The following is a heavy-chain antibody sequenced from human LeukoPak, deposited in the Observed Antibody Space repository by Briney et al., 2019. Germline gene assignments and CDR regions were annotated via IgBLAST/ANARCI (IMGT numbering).Heavy chain of an antibody. J-gene: IGHJ4*02. CDR3: VRELPPVVQYYFDY. V-gene: IGHV3-48*03. Sequence: GGSLRLSCAASGFTFSSYEMNWVRQAPGKGLEWVSYISSSGSTIYYADSVKGRFTISRDNAKNSLYLQMNSLRAEDTAVYYCVRELPPVVQYYFDYWGPGTLVTVSS. CDR2: ISSSGSTI. CDR1: GFTFSSYE. D-gene: IGHD3-22*01.